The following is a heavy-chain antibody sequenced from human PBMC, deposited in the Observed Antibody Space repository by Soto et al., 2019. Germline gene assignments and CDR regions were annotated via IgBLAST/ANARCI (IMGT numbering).Heavy chain of an antibody. D-gene: IGHD6-6*01. J-gene: IGHJ2*01. V-gene: IGHV3-21*01. Sequence: PGGSLRLSCAASGFTFSIYSMNWVRHAPGKGLEWVSSISSSSYIYYADSVKGRFTISRDNAKNSLYLQMNSLRAEDTAVYYCARRGGSSSGDWYFDLWGRGTLVTVSS. CDR3: ARRGGSSSGDWYFDL. CDR2: ISSSSYI. CDR1: GFTFSIYS.